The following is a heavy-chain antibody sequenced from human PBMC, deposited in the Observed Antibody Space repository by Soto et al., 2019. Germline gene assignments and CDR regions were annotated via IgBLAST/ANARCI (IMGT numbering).Heavy chain of an antibody. CDR3: ARLDSSGFYFDY. D-gene: IGHD6-19*01. Sequence: SETLSLTCTVSGGSVSNFYWNWIRQSAGKGLEWIGRIYSSGSTNYNPSLRSRVTMSVDTSKNQFSLKLNSVTAADTAVYYCARLDSSGFYFDYWGQGTLVTVSS. CDR1: GGSVSNFY. J-gene: IGHJ4*02. CDR2: IYSSGST. V-gene: IGHV4-4*07.